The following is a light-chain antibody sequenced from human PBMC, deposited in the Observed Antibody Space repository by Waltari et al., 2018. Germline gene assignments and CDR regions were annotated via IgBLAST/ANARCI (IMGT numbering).Light chain of an antibody. Sequence: QSVLTQPPSTSGTPGQRVTISCSGSTSNIGTNTVTWYQLLPGTAPKTVIFANYHRPSGVPDRFSASKSGTSAALVISGLQSEDEDDYFCATWDDSLSGRVFGGGTKVTVL. CDR3: ATWDDSLSGRV. J-gene: IGLJ3*02. V-gene: IGLV1-44*01. CDR1: TSNIGTNT. CDR2: ANY.